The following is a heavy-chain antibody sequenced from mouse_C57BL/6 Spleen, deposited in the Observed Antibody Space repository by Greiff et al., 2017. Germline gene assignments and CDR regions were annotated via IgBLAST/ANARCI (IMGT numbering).Heavy chain of an antibody. CDR1: GYTFTSYW. CDR3: AREDGSSDWYFDV. CDR2: IDPNSGGT. D-gene: IGHD1-1*01. V-gene: IGHV1-72*01. Sequence: QVQLQQPGAELVKPGASVKLSCKASGYTFTSYWLHWVKQRPGRGLEWIGWIDPNSGGTKYNEKFKSKATLTVDKPSSTAYMQLSSLTSEASAVYYGAREDGSSDWYFDVWGKGTTVTVAS. J-gene: IGHJ1*03.